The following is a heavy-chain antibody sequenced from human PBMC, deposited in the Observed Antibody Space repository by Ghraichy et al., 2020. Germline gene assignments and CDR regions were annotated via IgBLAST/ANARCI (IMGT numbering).Heavy chain of an antibody. Sequence: GGSLRLSCAASEFIFSDYWMTWVRQAPGKGLEWVANIKQDGSEKYYVDSVKGRFTISRDNAKNSLYLQMNSLRVEDTAVYYCARDRIDYYGSGSYYKPNFDYWGQGALVTVSS. D-gene: IGHD3-10*01. J-gene: IGHJ4*02. V-gene: IGHV3-7*01. CDR2: IKQDGSEK. CDR3: ARDRIDYYGSGSYYKPNFDY. CDR1: EFIFSDYW.